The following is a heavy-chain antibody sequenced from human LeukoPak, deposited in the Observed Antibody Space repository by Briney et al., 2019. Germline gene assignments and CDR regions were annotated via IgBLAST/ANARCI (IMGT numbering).Heavy chain of an antibody. CDR1: GFTFSSYE. CDR2: ISSSGSTI. J-gene: IGHJ4*02. Sequence: GGSLRLSCAASGFTFSSYEMNWVRQAPGKGLEWVSYISSSGSTIYYADSVKGRFTISRDNAKNSLYLQMNSLRAEDTAVCYCAGEMATIKGHYFDYWGQGTLVTVSS. V-gene: IGHV3-48*03. D-gene: IGHD5-24*01. CDR3: AGEMATIKGHYFDY.